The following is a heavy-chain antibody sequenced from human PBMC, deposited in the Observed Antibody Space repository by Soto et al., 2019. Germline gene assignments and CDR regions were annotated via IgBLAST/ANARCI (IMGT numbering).Heavy chain of an antibody. J-gene: IGHJ1*01. CDR3: ASHYDTSGYSSEYFHH. Sequence: QVQLQESGPGLVKPSQTLSLTCTVSGGSISSGDYSWSWIRQPPGKGLEWIGDIYYSGSTHYNPSLRSRVTISLDTSKTQFSLKLTSVPAADTAVYYCASHYDTSGYSSEYFHHWGQGTLVTVSS. CDR1: GGSISSGDYS. CDR2: IYYSGST. V-gene: IGHV4-30-4*01. D-gene: IGHD3-22*01.